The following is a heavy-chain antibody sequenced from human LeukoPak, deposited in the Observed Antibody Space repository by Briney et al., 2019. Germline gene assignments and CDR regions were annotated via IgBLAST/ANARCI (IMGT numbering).Heavy chain of an antibody. CDR3: ARDSRFKLGYCSSTSCSYRYFQH. V-gene: IGHV3-23*01. Sequence: GGSLRLSCAASGFTFSSYAMSWVRQAPGKGLEWVSAISGSGGSTYYADSVKGRFTISRDNSKNTLYLQMNSLRAEDTAVYYCARDSRFKLGYCSSTSCSYRYFQHWGQGTLVTVSS. CDR2: ISGSGGST. CDR1: GFTFSSYA. D-gene: IGHD2-2*01. J-gene: IGHJ1*01.